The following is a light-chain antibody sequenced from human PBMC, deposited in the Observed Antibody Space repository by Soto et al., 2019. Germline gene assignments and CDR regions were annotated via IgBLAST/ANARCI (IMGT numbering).Light chain of an antibody. CDR3: QQRSNWPAT. CDR2: DAS. V-gene: IGKV3-11*01. J-gene: IGKJ4*01. CDR1: QSVISS. Sequence: ETVLTQSPATLSLSAGDRATLSCRASQSVISSLAWYQHKPGQAPRLLIYDASKRATGVPARLSGSGSGTDFTLTINSLEPEDFAVYYCQQRSNWPATFGGGTKVESK.